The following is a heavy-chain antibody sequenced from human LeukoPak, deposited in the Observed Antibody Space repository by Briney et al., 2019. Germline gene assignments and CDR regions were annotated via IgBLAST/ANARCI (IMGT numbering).Heavy chain of an antibody. CDR1: GFTFRNYG. D-gene: IGHD2-2*01. CDR2: ISNDGNDE. CDR3: AKEGGVSYCSPTTCGFDD. J-gene: IGHJ4*02. V-gene: IGHV3-30*18. Sequence: GSLRLSCAASGFTFRNYGMHWVRQTPGEGLEWVALISNDGNDEYYADSVKGRFTISRDNSKNTLYLQMNSLRPEDTAVYYCAKEGGVSYCSPTTCGFDDWGQGTQVTVSS.